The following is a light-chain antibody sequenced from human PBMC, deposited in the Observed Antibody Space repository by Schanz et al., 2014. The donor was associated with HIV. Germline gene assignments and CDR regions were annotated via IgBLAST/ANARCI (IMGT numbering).Light chain of an antibody. CDR1: SSNIKMNA. CDR3: SSYTTSSTLV. V-gene: IGLV1-44*01. Sequence: QSVLTQPPSASGTPGQRVTISCSGSSSNIKMNAVNWYQHLPGMGPKLLIYATYNRPSGVPDRFSGSGSDTSASLAISGLQSEDEADYYCSSYTTSSTLVFGGGTKLTVL. CDR2: ATY. J-gene: IGLJ2*01.